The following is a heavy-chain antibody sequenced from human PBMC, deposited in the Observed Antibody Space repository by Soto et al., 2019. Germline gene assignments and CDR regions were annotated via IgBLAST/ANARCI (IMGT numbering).Heavy chain of an antibody. D-gene: IGHD3-9*01. CDR2: IGAYNGKT. V-gene: IGHV1-18*01. CDR1: GYTFTSYG. J-gene: IGHJ6*02. Sequence: ASADVSCNASGYTFTSYGLSRVQQAPGQGQERMGWIGAYNGKTNYAQKLQGRATMTTISLTSKAYIELRSLSSEVTVVYYCARDWLFSGPCYYGMDVRGQGTTVTVTS. CDR3: ARDWLFSGPCYYGMDV.